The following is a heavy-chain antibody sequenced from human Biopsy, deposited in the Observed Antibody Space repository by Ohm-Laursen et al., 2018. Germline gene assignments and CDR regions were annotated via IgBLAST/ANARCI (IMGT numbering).Heavy chain of an antibody. Sequence: SLRLSCAASGFPFHNYAMNWVRQAPRKGLEWVSGINAPGGKTYYADSVKGRFTISRDNSKNTLYLHMNSLRAADTAVYYCARDRYYGSENYFSHYNMDVWGQGTTVTVSS. CDR1: GFPFHNYA. J-gene: IGHJ6*03. CDR2: INAPGGKT. D-gene: IGHD3-10*01. CDR3: ARDRYYGSENYFSHYNMDV. V-gene: IGHV3-23*01.